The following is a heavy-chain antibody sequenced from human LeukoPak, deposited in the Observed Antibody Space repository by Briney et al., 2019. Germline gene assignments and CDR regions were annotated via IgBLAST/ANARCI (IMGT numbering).Heavy chain of an antibody. CDR3: AKKVLSTRDSLLGPFDY. J-gene: IGHJ4*02. D-gene: IGHD5/OR15-5a*01. CDR1: GFTFSTYG. CDR2: ITGSGAGT. Sequence: GRSLRLSCAASGFTFSTYGMSWVRQAPGKGLEWVSGITGSGAGTYYADSVKGRFTISRDNSKYTLHLHMNSLRAEDTAAYYCAKKVLSTRDSLLGPFDYWGQGTLVTVSS. V-gene: IGHV3-23*01.